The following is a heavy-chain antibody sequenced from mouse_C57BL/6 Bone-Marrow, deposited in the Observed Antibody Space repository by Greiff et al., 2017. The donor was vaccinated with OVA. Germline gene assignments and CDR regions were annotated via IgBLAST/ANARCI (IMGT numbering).Heavy chain of an antibody. D-gene: IGHD1-1*01. CDR2: FHPYNDDT. CDR1: GYTFTTYP. Sequence: QVQLKESGAELVKPGASVKMSCKASGYTFTTYPIEWMKQNHGKSLEWIGNFHPYNDDTKYNEKFKGKATLTVEKSSSTVYLELSRLTSDDSAVYYCARHYGSSYDNWYCDVWGTGTTVTVSS. J-gene: IGHJ1*03. CDR3: ARHYGSSYDNWYCDV. V-gene: IGHV1-47*01.